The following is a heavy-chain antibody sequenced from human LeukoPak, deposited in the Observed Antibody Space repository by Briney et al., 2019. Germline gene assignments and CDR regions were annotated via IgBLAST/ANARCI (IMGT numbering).Heavy chain of an antibody. D-gene: IGHD2-2*01. J-gene: IGHJ4*02. CDR2: ISYDGSNK. CDR3: ARDGGAVVVPAAPFDY. CDR1: GFTCSSYA. Sequence: PAGSLRLSCAASGFTCSSYAMHWVRQAPGKGLEWVAVISYDGSNKYYADSVKGRFTISRDNSKNTLYLQMNSLRAEDTAVYYCARDGGAVVVPAAPFDYWGQGTLVTVSS. V-gene: IGHV3-30*04.